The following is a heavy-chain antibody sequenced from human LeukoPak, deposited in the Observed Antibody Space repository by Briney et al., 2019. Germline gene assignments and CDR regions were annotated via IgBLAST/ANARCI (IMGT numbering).Heavy chain of an antibody. Sequence: SETLSLTCAVYGGSFSGYYWSWIRQPPGKGLEWIGEINHSGSTNYNPSLKSRVTISVDTSKNQFSLKLSSVPAADTAVYYCARVRGRDGYHYFFGFDYWGQGTLVTVSS. CDR2: INHSGST. CDR3: ARVRGRDGYHYFFGFDY. CDR1: GGSFSGYY. V-gene: IGHV4-34*01. J-gene: IGHJ4*02. D-gene: IGHD5-24*01.